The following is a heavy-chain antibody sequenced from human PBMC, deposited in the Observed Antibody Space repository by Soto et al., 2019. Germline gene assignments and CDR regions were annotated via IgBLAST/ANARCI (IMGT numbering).Heavy chain of an antibody. V-gene: IGHV3-23*01. CDR1: GFTFSSYA. J-gene: IGHJ4*02. CDR2: ISGSGGST. D-gene: IGHD2-2*01. CDR3: AQGPLVVVPPRLFDY. Sequence: VQLLEAGGGLVQPGGSLRLSCAASGFTFSSYAMSWVRQAPGKGLEWVSAISGSGGSTYYADSVKGRFTISRDNSKITQYLQMNRLRGENTAVYYCAQGPLVVVPPRLFDYWGQGPLVTVSS.